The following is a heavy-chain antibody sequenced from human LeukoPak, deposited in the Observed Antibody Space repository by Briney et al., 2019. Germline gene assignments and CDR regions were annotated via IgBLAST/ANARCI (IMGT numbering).Heavy chain of an antibody. V-gene: IGHV1-2*02. CDR1: GYTFTGYY. D-gene: IGHD2-15*01. Sequence: GASVKVSCKASGYTFTGYYMHWVRQAPRQGLEWMGWINPNSGGTNYAQKVQGRVTMTRDTSISTAYMELSRLRSDDTAVYYCARGIGSGSSILDYWGQGTLVTVSS. CDR2: INPNSGGT. CDR3: ARGIGSGSSILDY. J-gene: IGHJ4*02.